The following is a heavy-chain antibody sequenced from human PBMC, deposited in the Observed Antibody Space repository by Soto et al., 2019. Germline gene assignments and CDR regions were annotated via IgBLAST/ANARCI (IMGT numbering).Heavy chain of an antibody. D-gene: IGHD3-10*01. CDR2: ISYDGSDK. V-gene: IGHV3-30*03. Sequence: QVQLVESGGGVVQPGRSLRLSCAASGFTFTSYGMHWVREGPDKGLEWVAIISYDGSDKYYADSVKGRFTISRDNSNNTLYLKMNSLRPEDTALYYCVGGQYYFDYRGQGTLVIVS. CDR1: GFTFTSYG. J-gene: IGHJ4*02. CDR3: VGGQYYFDY.